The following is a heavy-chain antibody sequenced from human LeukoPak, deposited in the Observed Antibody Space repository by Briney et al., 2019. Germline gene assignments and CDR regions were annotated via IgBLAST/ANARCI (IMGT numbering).Heavy chain of an antibody. D-gene: IGHD3-9*01. CDR1: GYTFADYY. Sequence: GASVKVSCKASGYTFADYYIHWVRQAPGQGLEWMGWIYPKSGGTNSAQKFQGRVTMTRDTSISTAYIELSRLKFDDTAVYYCARVSTSGYRDWLDPWGQGTLVTVSS. J-gene: IGHJ5*02. CDR3: ARVSTSGYRDWLDP. V-gene: IGHV1-2*02. CDR2: IYPKSGGT.